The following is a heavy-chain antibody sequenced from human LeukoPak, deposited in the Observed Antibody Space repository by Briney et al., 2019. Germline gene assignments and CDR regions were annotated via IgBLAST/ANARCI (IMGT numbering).Heavy chain of an antibody. CDR1: GYTFTSYY. CDR2: INPSGGST. CDR3: ARDLCSSTSCYTTYYYYYGMDV. J-gene: IGHJ6*02. D-gene: IGHD2-2*02. V-gene: IGHV1-46*01. Sequence: GASVKVSCKASGYTFTSYYMHWVRQAPGQGLEWMGIINPSGGSTSYAQKFQGRVTMTRDTSTSTVYMELSSLRSEDTAVYYCARDLCSSTSCYTTYYYYYGMDVWGQGTTVTVSS.